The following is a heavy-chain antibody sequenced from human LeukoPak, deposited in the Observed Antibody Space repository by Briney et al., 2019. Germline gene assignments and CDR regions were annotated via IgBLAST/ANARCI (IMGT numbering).Heavy chain of an antibody. J-gene: IGHJ4*02. CDR2: ISAYNGNT. V-gene: IGHV1-18*01. CDR3: ARGAIRSVRGVIAWPFDY. CDR1: GYTFTSYG. Sequence: ASVKVSCKASGYTFTSYGISWVRQAPGQGLEWMGWISAYNGNTNYAQKLQGRVTMTTDTSTSTAYMELRSLRSDDTAVYYCARGAIRSVRGVIAWPFDYWGQGTLVTVSS. D-gene: IGHD3-10*01.